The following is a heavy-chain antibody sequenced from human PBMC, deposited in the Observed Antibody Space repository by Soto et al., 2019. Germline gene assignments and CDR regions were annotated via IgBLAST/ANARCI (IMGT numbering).Heavy chain of an antibody. CDR1: GYSFSSSW. CDR3: AGGGVRGVITRTRDYYGMDV. J-gene: IGHJ6*02. D-gene: IGHD3-10*01. Sequence: GESLKISCKDYGYSFSSSWIGWVRQMPGKGLEWMGIIYPGDSDTTYSPSFQGQVTISADKSINTAYLQWSSLKASDTAMYYCAGGGVRGVITRTRDYYGMDVWGQGTTVTVSS. V-gene: IGHV5-51*01. CDR2: IYPGDSDT.